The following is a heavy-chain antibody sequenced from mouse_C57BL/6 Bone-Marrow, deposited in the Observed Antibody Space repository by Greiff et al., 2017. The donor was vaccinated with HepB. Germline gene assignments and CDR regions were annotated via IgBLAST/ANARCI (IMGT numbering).Heavy chain of an antibody. Sequence: QVQLQQPGAELVKPGASVKMSCKASGYTFTSYWITWVKQRPGQGLEWIGDIYPGSGSTNYNEKFKSKATLTADKSSSTAYMELRSLTSEDSAVYFCARSPLLWFVYAMDYWGQGTSVTVSS. CDR3: ARSPLLWFVYAMDY. V-gene: IGHV1-55*01. CDR2: IYPGSGST. D-gene: IGHD2-2*01. J-gene: IGHJ4*01. CDR1: GYTFTSYW.